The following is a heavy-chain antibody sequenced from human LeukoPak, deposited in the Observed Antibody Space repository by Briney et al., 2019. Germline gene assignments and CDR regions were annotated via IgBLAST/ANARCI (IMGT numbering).Heavy chain of an antibody. J-gene: IGHJ3*02. CDR2: IGTAGDP. CDR1: GFTFSSYA. CDR3: ARGAARYYDSSGYAFDI. Sequence: GGSLRLSCAASGFTFSSYAMHWVRQATGKGLEWVSAIGTAGDPYYPGSVKGRFTISRENAKNSLYLQMNSLRAGDTAVYYCARGAARYYDSSGYAFDIWGQGTMATVSS. D-gene: IGHD3-22*01. V-gene: IGHV3-13*05.